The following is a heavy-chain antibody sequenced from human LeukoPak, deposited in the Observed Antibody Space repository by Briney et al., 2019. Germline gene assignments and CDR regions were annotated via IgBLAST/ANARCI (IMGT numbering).Heavy chain of an antibody. CDR3: ARVGSYDAFDI. CDR1: GYTFTYYD. J-gene: IGHJ3*02. V-gene: IGHV1-8*01. CDR2: MNPNSGNT. Sequence: ASVKVSCKASGYTFTYYDINWVRQAPGQGLEWMGWMNPNSGNTGYGQKFQGGVTMTRNTSTSTAYMELSSLRSEDTAVYYCARVGSYDAFDIWGQGTMVTVSS.